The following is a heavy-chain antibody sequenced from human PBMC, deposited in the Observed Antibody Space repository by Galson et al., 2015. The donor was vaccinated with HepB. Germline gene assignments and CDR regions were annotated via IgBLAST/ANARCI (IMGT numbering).Heavy chain of an antibody. Sequence: SVKVSCKASGYSFTSYAIHWVRQAPGRRLEWMGIINPSGGSTSYAQKFQGRVTMTRDTSTSTVYMELSSLRSEDTAVYYCARDRGYDYVWGSYPDYWGQGTLVTVSS. CDR2: INPSGGST. CDR3: ARDRGYDYVWGSYPDY. D-gene: IGHD3-16*02. J-gene: IGHJ4*02. CDR1: GYSFTSYA. V-gene: IGHV1-46*01.